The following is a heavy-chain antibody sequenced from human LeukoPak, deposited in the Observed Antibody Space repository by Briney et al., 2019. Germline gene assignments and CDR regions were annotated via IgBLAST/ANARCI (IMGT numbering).Heavy chain of an antibody. CDR2: INHSGST. Sequence: PSETLSLTCAVYGGSFSGYYWSWIRQPPGKGLEWIGEINHSGSTNYNPSLKSRVTISVDTSKNQLSLKLSSVTAADTAVYYCARGRAAAGTPVDYWGQGILVTVSS. CDR3: ARGRAAAGTPVDY. CDR1: GGSFSGYY. V-gene: IGHV4-34*01. D-gene: IGHD6-13*01. J-gene: IGHJ4*02.